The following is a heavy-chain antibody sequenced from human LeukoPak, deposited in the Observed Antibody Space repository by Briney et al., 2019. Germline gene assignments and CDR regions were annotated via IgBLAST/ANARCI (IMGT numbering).Heavy chain of an antibody. CDR1: GFTFCSYE. V-gene: IGHV3-48*03. D-gene: IGHD2-2*01. CDR2: INSNGSAT. Sequence: GGSLRLSCEASGFTFCSYEINWVRQAPGKGLEWVAYINSNGSATYYADYVKGRFTITRDNAKNSLYMQMTSLRAEDTAVYYCARQAYCSSSRCYGAGYYYSMDVWGKGTTVTVSS. CDR3: ARQAYCSSSRCYGAGYYYSMDV. J-gene: IGHJ6*04.